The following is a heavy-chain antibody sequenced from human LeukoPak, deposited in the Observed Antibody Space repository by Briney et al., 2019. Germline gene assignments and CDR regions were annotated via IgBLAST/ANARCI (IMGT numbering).Heavy chain of an antibody. J-gene: IGHJ4*02. CDR3: ARVHTRFLTGRSYYFDY. Sequence: PGGSLRLSCAASGFTFSDSYMTWIRQAPGKGLEWVSYISNSGSSIYYADSVKGRFTISRDNSKNTLYLQMNSLRAEDTAVYYCARVHTRFLTGRSYYFDYWGQGTLVTVSS. CDR2: ISNSGSSI. V-gene: IGHV3-11*01. CDR1: GFTFSDSY. D-gene: IGHD3-9*01.